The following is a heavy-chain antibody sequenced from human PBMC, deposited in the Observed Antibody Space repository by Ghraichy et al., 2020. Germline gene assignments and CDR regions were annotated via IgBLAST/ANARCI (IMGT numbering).Heavy chain of an antibody. V-gene: IGHV4-4*02. Sequence: SETLSLTCAVSGGSISSSNWWSWVRQPPGKGLEWIGEIYHSGSTNYNPSLKSRVTISVDKSKNQFSLKLSSVTAADTAVYYCARDSLLSVLLIGDWFDPWGQGTLVTVSS. CDR3: ARDSLLSVLLIGDWFDP. J-gene: IGHJ5*02. CDR1: GGSISSSNW. CDR2: IYHSGST. D-gene: IGHD2-21*02.